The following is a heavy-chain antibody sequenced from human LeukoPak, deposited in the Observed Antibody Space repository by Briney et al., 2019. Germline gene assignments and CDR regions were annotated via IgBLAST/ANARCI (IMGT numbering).Heavy chain of an antibody. CDR3: ARDRVVRITMVRGVPKHYGMDV. CDR1: GFTFSSYS. Sequence: PGGSLRLSCAASGFTFSSYSMNWVRQAPGKGLEWVSYISSSSSTIYYADSVKGRFTISRDNAKNSLYLQMNSLRDEDTAVYCCARDRVVRITMVRGVPKHYGMDVWGQGTTVTVSS. D-gene: IGHD3-10*01. V-gene: IGHV3-48*02. J-gene: IGHJ6*02. CDR2: ISSSSSTI.